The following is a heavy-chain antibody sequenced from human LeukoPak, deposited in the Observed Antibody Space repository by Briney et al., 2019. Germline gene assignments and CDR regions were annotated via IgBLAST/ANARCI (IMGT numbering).Heavy chain of an antibody. J-gene: IGHJ5*02. Sequence: ASVKVSCKASGGTFSSYAISWVRQAPGQGLEWMGGIIPIFGTANYAQKFQGRVTITADESTSTAYMELSSLRSEDTAVYYCARGGVATINNWFDPWGQGTLVTVSS. CDR1: GGTFSSYA. D-gene: IGHD5-12*01. CDR2: IIPIFGTA. V-gene: IGHV1-69*13. CDR3: ARGGVATINNWFDP.